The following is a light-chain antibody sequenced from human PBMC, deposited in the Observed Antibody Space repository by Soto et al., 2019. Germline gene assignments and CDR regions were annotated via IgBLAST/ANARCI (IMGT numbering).Light chain of an antibody. CDR1: SYNIGAGYD. V-gene: IGLV1-40*01. CDR3: QSYDSSLRGWV. J-gene: IGLJ3*02. Sequence: QAVVTQPHSVSGAPGQRVTISCTGSSYNIGAGYDVHWYQQLPGTAPKLLIYGNSNRPSGVADRFSGSKSGTSASLAITGLQADDEAEYYCQSYDSSLRGWVFGGGTKLTVL. CDR2: GNS.